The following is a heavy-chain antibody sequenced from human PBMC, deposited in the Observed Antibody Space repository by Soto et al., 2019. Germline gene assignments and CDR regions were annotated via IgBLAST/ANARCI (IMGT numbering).Heavy chain of an antibody. Sequence: GGSLRLSCVASGFTFSNAWMSWVRQAPGQGLEWVGRIRSKTDGGTTDYAAPVKGRFTISRDDSKNTLYLQMNSLKTEDTAVYYCTTGRREKLWFGEFKMDVWGQGTTVTVSS. J-gene: IGHJ6*02. CDR1: GFTFSNAW. CDR3: TTGRREKLWFGEFKMDV. V-gene: IGHV3-15*01. CDR2: IRSKTDGGTT. D-gene: IGHD3-10*01.